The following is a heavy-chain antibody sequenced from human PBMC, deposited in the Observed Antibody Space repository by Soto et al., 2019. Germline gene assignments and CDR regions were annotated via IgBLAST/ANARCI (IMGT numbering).Heavy chain of an antibody. J-gene: IGHJ4*02. CDR2: ISSSGSTI. D-gene: IGHD5-12*01. V-gene: IGHV3-48*03. Sequence: GGSLRLSCAASAFTFRNYQMNWVRQAPGEGLEWVSFISSSGSTIYYTDSVKGRFTISRDNAKDSLYLQMDRMRVEDTAVYYCARARDGYNYQSDYWGQGTLVTVSS. CDR1: AFTFRNYQ. CDR3: ARARDGYNYQSDY.